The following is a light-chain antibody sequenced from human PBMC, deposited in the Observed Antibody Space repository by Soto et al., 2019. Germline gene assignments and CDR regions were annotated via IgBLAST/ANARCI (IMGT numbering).Light chain of an antibody. V-gene: IGKV3-20*01. Sequence: EIVLTQSPGTLSLSPGERATLSCRASESVSNDHLAWYQRKPGQAPRLLIYGASYRATDIPHRFSGSGSGTDFTLTIARLEAEDFAVYICQQYGSTPPTFGLGTKVEI. CDR1: ESVSNDH. CDR3: QQYGSTPPT. J-gene: IGKJ1*01. CDR2: GAS.